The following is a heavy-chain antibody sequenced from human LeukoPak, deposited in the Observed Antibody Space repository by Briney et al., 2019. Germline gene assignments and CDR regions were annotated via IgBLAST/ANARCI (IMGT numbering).Heavy chain of an antibody. D-gene: IGHD4-23*01. V-gene: IGHV3-53*01. J-gene: IGHJ4*02. CDR1: GFNVSSNY. CDR2: MFAGGSP. CDR3: ARDFNYGGNFDY. Sequence: PGGSLRLSCAASGFNVSSNYMTWVRQAPGKALEWVSVMFAGGSPYFADSVKGRFTLSRDNSKNTLYLHMNNLRADDTAVYYCARDFNYGGNFDYWGQGTLVTVSS.